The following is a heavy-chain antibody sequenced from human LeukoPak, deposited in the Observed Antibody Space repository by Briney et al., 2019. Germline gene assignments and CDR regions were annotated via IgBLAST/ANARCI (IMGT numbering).Heavy chain of an antibody. CDR1: GYTFTGYG. V-gene: IGHV1-18*01. CDR3: ARVDCSSISCYFDFQH. Sequence: ASVKASCKASGYTFTGYGISWVRQAPGQGLEWMGWISAYKGNTNYAQKLQGRVTMTTDTSTSTAFMELRSLRSDDTAVYYCARVDCSSISCYFDFQHWGQGTLVTVSS. CDR2: ISAYKGNT. J-gene: IGHJ1*01. D-gene: IGHD2-2*01.